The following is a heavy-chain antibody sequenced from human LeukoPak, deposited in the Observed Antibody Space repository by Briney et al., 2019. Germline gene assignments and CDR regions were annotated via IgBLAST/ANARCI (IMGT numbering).Heavy chain of an antibody. CDR1: GFTFSSYS. Sequence: GGSLRLSCAASGFTFSSYSMNWVRQAPGKGLEWVSYISSSSTIYYADSVKGRFTISRDNAKNSLYLQMNSLRAEDTAVYYCARDYPYSYYMNVWGNGTTVTVSS. CDR3: ARDYPYSYYMNV. V-gene: IGHV3-48*01. CDR2: ISSSSTI. D-gene: IGHD4-11*01. J-gene: IGHJ6*03.